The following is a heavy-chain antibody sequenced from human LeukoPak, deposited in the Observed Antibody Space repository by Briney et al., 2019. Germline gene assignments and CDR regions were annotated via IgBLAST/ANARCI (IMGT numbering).Heavy chain of an antibody. D-gene: IGHD3-22*01. CDR1: GLTFSSHW. J-gene: IGHJ3*02. CDR2: IKQDGSEK. CDR3: ARTAYYYDSSGYDDAFDI. Sequence: GGSLRLSCAVSGLTFSSHWMSWVRQAPGKGLEWVANIKQDGSEKYYVDSVKGRFTISRDNAKNSVYLQMDSLRAEDTAVYYCARTAYYYDSSGYDDAFDIWGQGTMVTVSS. V-gene: IGHV3-7*03.